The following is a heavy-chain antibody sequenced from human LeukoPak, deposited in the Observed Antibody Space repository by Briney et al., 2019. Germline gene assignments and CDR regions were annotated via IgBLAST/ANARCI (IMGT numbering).Heavy chain of an antibody. Sequence: ASVKVSCKASGGTFSSYAISWVRQAPGQGLEWMGGIIPIFGTANYAQKFQGRVTITTDESTSTAYMELSSLRSEDTAVYYCARMMRYCSSTSCSYYYVDVWGKGTTVTVSS. V-gene: IGHV1-69*05. CDR1: GGTFSSYA. CDR3: ARMMRYCSSTSCSYYYVDV. D-gene: IGHD2-2*01. J-gene: IGHJ6*03. CDR2: IIPIFGTA.